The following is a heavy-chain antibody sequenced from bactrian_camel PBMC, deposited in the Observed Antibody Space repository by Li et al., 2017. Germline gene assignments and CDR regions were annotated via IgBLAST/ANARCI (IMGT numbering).Heavy chain of an antibody. D-gene: IGHD2*01. J-gene: IGHJ4*01. CDR3: AAADFRMVDGICAPATVARARD. CDR1: GDTIYYNC. V-gene: IGHV3S1*01. CDR2: IYAGGLGT. Sequence: HVQLVESGGGSVQAGGSLRLSCVASGDTIYYNCLGWFRQTPGKEREGVASIYAGGLGTKYADSVKGRFTVSQDNAKITLYLQMNSLEPDDTAMYYCAAADFRMVDGICAPATVARARDWGQGTQVTVS.